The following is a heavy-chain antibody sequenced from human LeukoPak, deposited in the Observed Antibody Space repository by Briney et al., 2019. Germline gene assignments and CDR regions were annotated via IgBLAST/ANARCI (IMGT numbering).Heavy chain of an antibody. D-gene: IGHD3-3*02. Sequence: SETLSLTCTVSGGSISSSSYYWGWIRQPPGKGLEWIGSIYYSGSTHYNPSLKSRVTISVDTSKNQFSLKLSSVTAADTAVYYCARLRYIFGVVKDYFDYWGQGTLVTVSS. CDR2: IYYSGST. J-gene: IGHJ4*02. V-gene: IGHV4-39*01. CDR3: ARLRYIFGVVKDYFDY. CDR1: GGSISSSSYY.